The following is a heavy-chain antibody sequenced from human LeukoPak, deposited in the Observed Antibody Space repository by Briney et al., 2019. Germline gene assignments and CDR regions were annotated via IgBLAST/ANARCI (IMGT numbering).Heavy chain of an antibody. CDR1: GRTFSSYA. D-gene: IGHD1-26*01. J-gene: IGHJ5*02. Sequence: SVKVSCKASGRTFSSYAISWVLQAPGQGLEWMGRIIPIFGTANYAQKFQGRVTITADKSTSTAYMELSSLRSVDTAVYYCATIVGATNEGFDPWGQGTLVTVSS. V-gene: IGHV1-69*06. CDR3: ATIVGATNEGFDP. CDR2: IIPIFGTA.